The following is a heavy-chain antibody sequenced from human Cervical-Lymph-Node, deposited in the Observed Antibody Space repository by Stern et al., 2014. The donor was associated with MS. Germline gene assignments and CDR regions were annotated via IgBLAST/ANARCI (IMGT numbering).Heavy chain of an antibody. CDR3: ARFVYSISSFYS. D-gene: IGHD6-13*01. CDR1: GFSLRTSGMC. Sequence: QVTLRESGPALVRPTQTLTLTCTFSGFSLRTSGMCVSWIRQPPGKALEWLAVIDWDDDKYYNTSLTTRLTIARDTSKNQVVLTMTNMDLVDTATYFCARFVYSISSFYSWGQGTLFTVSS. J-gene: IGHJ4*02. CDR2: IDWDDDK. V-gene: IGHV2-70*01.